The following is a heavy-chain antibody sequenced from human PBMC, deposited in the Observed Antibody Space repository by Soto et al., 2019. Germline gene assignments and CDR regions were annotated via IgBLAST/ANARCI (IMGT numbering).Heavy chain of an antibody. CDR2: IHYNGNT. V-gene: IGHV4-59*01. J-gene: IGHJ6*02. CDR3: ASNHLGTTPYGMDV. D-gene: IGHD1-7*01. Sequence: PSETLSLTCTVSGDSISAYSWSWVRQPPGKGLEWIGNIHYNGNTKYNPSLKSRVTMSVDTSKNQFSLKLISVTAADTAVYYCASNHLGTTPYGMDVWGQGTTVTVSS. CDR1: GDSISAYS.